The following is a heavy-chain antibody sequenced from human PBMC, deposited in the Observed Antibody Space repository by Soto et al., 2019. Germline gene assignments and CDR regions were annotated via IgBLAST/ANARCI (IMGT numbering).Heavy chain of an antibody. CDR3: PKGKSTGDIDWFLP. D-gene: IGHD3-10*01. J-gene: IGHJ5*02. CDR1: GFTLQNYA. Sequence: GGSLRLSCTASGFTLQNYAMAWVRQAPGKGLEWVSTLIGGHYGTAYSYSVKGRFTVSRDNSKNCLYLQMNSLGVEDTAMYFFPKGKSTGDIDWFLPWGQGSLVNVSS. V-gene: IGHV3-23*01. CDR2: LIGGHYGT.